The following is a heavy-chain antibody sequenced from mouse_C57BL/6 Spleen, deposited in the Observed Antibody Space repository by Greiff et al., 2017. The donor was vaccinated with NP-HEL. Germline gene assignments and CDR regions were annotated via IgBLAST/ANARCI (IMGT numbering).Heavy chain of an antibody. Sequence: VQLQQSGPELVKPGASVKISCKASGYAFSSSWMNWVKQRPGKGLEWIGRIYPGDGDTNYNGKFKGKATLTADKSSSTAYMQLSSLTSEDSAVYFCARCYGNYWFAYWGQGTLVTVSA. V-gene: IGHV1-82*01. J-gene: IGHJ3*01. CDR1: GYAFSSSW. CDR3: ARCYGNYWFAY. D-gene: IGHD2-1*01. CDR2: IYPGDGDT.